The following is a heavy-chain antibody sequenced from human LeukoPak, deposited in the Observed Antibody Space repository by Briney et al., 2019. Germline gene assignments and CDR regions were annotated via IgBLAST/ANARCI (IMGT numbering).Heavy chain of an antibody. CDR2: ISAYNGNT. V-gene: IGHV1-18*01. Sequence: ASEKVSCKASGYTFTSYGISWVRQAPGQGLEWMGWISAYNGNTNYAQKLQGRVTMTTDTSTSTAYMELRSLRSDDTAVYYCARDPPAGMVVMFGGDYWGQGTLVTVSS. D-gene: IGHD3-16*01. CDR1: GYTFTSYG. CDR3: ARDPPAGMVVMFGGDY. J-gene: IGHJ4*02.